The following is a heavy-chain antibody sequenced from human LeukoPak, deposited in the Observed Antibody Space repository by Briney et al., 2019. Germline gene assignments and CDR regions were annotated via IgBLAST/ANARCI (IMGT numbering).Heavy chain of an antibody. Sequence: GGSLRLSCTASGFTFSNYWMHWVRQAPGKGLEWVANIKRDGSEKYYVDSVKGRFTISRDNAKNSLYLQMSSLRAEDTAVYYCVEINTPWGQGTLVTVSS. V-gene: IGHV3-7*01. D-gene: IGHD3-3*01. CDR3: VEINTP. J-gene: IGHJ5*02. CDR1: GFTFSNYW. CDR2: IKRDGSEK.